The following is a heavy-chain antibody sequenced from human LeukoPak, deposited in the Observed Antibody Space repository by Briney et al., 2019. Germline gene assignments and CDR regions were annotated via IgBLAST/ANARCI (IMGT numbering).Heavy chain of an antibody. J-gene: IGHJ3*02. CDR3: AKEIDTLGTNAFDI. CDR2: ISGDGGST. V-gene: IGHV3-43*02. Sequence: GVSLRLSCAASGFTFDDYAMHWVRQAPGKGLEWVSRISGDGGSTYYADSVRGRFTISRDNSKNSLYLQMDSLRTEDTAFYYCAKEIDTLGTNAFDIWGQGTMVTVSS. CDR1: GFTFDDYA. D-gene: IGHD2-15*01.